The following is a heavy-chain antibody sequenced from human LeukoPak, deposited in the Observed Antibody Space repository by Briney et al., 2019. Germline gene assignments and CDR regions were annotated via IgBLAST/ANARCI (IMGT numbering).Heavy chain of an antibody. J-gene: IGHJ3*02. CDR3: AREQGNVFDI. V-gene: IGHV4-39*07. CDR1: GGSISSSDYY. CDR2: IYQSGST. Sequence: SETLSLTCTVSGGSISSSDYYWGWIRQPPGKGLEWSGSIYQSGSTYYNPSLKSRVSISVDTSKSQFSLKLSPVTAADTAVYYCAREQGNVFDIWGQGTTVTVSS.